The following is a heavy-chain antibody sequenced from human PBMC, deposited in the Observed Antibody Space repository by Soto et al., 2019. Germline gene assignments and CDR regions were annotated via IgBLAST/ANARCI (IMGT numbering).Heavy chain of an antibody. Sequence: ASVKVSCKASGYTFTGYYMHWVRQAPGQGLEWMGWINPNSGGTNYAQKFQGRVTMTRDTSISTAYMELSRLRSDDTAVYYCARDAGRLRWTRYYYYGMDVWGQGTTVTVS. CDR3: ARDAGRLRWTRYYYYGMDV. V-gene: IGHV1-2*02. CDR2: INPNSGGT. D-gene: IGHD5-12*01. CDR1: GYTFTGYY. J-gene: IGHJ6*02.